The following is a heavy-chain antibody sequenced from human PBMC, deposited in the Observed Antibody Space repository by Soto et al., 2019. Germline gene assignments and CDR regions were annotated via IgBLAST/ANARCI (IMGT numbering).Heavy chain of an antibody. CDR2: MNPNSGNT. J-gene: IGHJ6*02. D-gene: IGHD2-2*02. V-gene: IGHV1-8*01. CDR3: ARGRDIVVVPASILTWHPRYYYGMDV. Sequence: GASVKVSCKASGYTFPSYDINWVRQAAGQGLEWMGWMNPNSGNTGYAQKFQGRVTMTRNTSISTAYMELSSLRSEDTAVYYCARGRDIVVVPASILTWHPRYYYGMDVWGQGTTVTVSS. CDR1: GYTFPSYD.